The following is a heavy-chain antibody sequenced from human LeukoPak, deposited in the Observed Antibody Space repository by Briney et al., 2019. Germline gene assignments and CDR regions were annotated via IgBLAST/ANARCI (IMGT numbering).Heavy chain of an antibody. Sequence: ASVKVSCKASGYTFTSYDINWVRQATGQGLEWMGWMNPNSGNTGYAQKFQGRVTMTRNTSIGTAYMELSSLRSEDTAVYYCARGAEMLAGAFGYWGQGTLVTVSS. CDR2: MNPNSGNT. CDR3: ARGAEMLAGAFGY. D-gene: IGHD5-24*01. CDR1: GYTFTSYD. V-gene: IGHV1-8*01. J-gene: IGHJ4*02.